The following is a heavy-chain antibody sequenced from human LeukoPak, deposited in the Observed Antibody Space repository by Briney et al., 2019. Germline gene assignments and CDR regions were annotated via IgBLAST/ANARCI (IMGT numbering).Heavy chain of an antibody. CDR2: ISAYNGNT. CDR1: GYTFTSYG. J-gene: IGHJ6*03. Sequence: RASVKVSCKASGYTFTSYGISWVRQAPGQGLEWMGWISAYNGNTNYAQKLQGRVTMTTDTSTSTAYMELRSLRSDDTAVYYCARGPVTDLRYFYYYYMDVWGKGTTVTVSS. D-gene: IGHD3-9*01. V-gene: IGHV1-18*01. CDR3: ARGPVTDLRYFYYYYMDV.